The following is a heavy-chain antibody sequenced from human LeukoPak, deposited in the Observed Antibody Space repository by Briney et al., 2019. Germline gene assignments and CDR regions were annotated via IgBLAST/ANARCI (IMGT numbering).Heavy chain of an antibody. V-gene: IGHV1-2*02. J-gene: IGHJ4*02. CDR3: ARGAGGYYFIA. D-gene: IGHD3-22*01. CDR2: INLNSGAT. CDR1: EYTFTAYY. Sequence: ASVKVSCEASEYTFTAYYLHWVRLAPGQGLEWMGWINLNSGATDYAQQFQGRVTMTRDTSISTAYMDLSRLTSDDTAVYYCARGAGGYYFIAWGQGTLVTVSS.